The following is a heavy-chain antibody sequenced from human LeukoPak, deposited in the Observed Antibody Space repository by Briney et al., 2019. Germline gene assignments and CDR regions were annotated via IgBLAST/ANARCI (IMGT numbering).Heavy chain of an antibody. CDR1: GYSISSGYY. J-gene: IGHJ3*02. CDR2: IYHSGST. CDR3: ARHPPQTLDAFDI. Sequence: SETLSLTCAVSGYSISSGYYWGWIRQPPGKGLEWIGSIYHSGSTYYNPSLKSRVTISVDTSKNQFSLELSSVTAADTAVYYCARHPPQTLDAFDIWGQGTMVTVSS. V-gene: IGHV4-38-2*01.